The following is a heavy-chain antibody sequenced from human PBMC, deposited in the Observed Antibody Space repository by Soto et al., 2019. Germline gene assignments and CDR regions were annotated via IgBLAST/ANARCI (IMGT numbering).Heavy chain of an antibody. D-gene: IGHD3-22*01. CDR2: ISSNGVSM. CDR1: GFTFSDYY. V-gene: IGHV3-11*01. CDR3: AKVQYDTLLNGLDV. J-gene: IGHJ6*02. Sequence: GGSLRLSCVASGFTFSDYYMTWIRQAPGKGLEWVSYISSNGVSMYYGDSVKGRFTISRDDAENSLHLQMNSLRAEDTAVYYCAKVQYDTLLNGLDVWGQGTTVTVSS.